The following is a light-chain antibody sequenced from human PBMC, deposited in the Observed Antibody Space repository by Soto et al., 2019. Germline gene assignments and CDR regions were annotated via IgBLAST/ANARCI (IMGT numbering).Light chain of an antibody. CDR2: GSS. CDR3: QQYVTSAIT. CDR1: QGVSDW. V-gene: IGKV1-12*01. J-gene: IGKJ5*01. Sequence: DIQMTQSPSPVSASVGDIVTITCRASQGVSDWVAWYQQKPGEAPKLLIYGSSSLLSGVPSRFSGTRSGTDFTLTISRLEPEDFALYYCQQYVTSAITFGQGTRLEIK.